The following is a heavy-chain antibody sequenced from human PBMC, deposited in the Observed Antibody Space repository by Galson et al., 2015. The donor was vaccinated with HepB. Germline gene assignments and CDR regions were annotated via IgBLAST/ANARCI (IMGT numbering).Heavy chain of an antibody. D-gene: IGHD3-3*01. CDR3: ARSVLPFLEWDGMDV. V-gene: IGHV1-3*01. Sequence: SVKVSCKASGYTFTSYAIHLVRQAPGQRLEWMGWINAGNGSTKYSQRFQGRVTITRDTSASTAYMELSSLRSEDTAVYYCARSVLPFLEWDGMDVWGQGTTVTVSS. J-gene: IGHJ6*02. CDR1: GYTFTSYA. CDR2: INAGNGST.